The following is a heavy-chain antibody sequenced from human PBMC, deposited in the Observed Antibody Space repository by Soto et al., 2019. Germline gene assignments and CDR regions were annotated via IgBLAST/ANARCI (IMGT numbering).Heavy chain of an antibody. CDR3: ARSPNYYYYGFDV. CDR2: IYYSGST. CDR1: GGSGSSGDYF. Sequence: SETLSGNCIVSGGSGSSGDYFWSWLRQSPGKRLEWIAYIYYSGSTNYNPSLKSRATISVDTSKSQVSLTLTSMTAADAALYYCARSPNYYYYGFDVWGQGTTVTVSS. J-gene: IGHJ6*02. D-gene: IGHD3-10*01. V-gene: IGHV4-61*08.